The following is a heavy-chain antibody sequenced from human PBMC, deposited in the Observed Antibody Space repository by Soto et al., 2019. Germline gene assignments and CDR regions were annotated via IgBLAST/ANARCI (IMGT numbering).Heavy chain of an antibody. D-gene: IGHD3-22*01. Sequence: SETLSLTCTVSGGSISRYYWSWIRQPPGKGLEWIGYMYNTGSTVYNPPFKSRVTISVDTSKNQFSLKLSSVTAADTAVYYCARTYDGSGPNSGGYAFDIWGQGTMVTVSS. J-gene: IGHJ3*02. CDR1: GGSISRYY. CDR2: MYNTGST. V-gene: IGHV4-59*01. CDR3: ARTYDGSGPNSGGYAFDI.